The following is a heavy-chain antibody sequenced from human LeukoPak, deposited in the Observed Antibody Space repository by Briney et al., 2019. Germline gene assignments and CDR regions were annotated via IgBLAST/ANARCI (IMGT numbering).Heavy chain of an antibody. V-gene: IGHV3-23*01. D-gene: IGHD2-2*01. CDR1: GFIFSNYG. CDR2: ISASGSAT. J-gene: IGHJ6*02. CDR3: ARGSSSTYGMDV. Sequence: GGSLRLSCAASGFIFSNYGMNWVRQAPGKGLEWVAAISASGSATSYADSVRGRFTISRDNSKSTTYLQMNSLRAEDTAVFYCARGSSSTYGMDVWGQGTTVTVSS.